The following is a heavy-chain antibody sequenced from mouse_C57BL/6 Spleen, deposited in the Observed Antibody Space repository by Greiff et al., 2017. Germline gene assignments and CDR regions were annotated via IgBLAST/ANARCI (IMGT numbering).Heavy chain of an antibody. CDR1: GFNIKDDY. V-gene: IGHV14-4*01. J-gene: IGHJ4*01. CDR2: IDPENGDT. D-gene: IGHD2-5*01. Sequence: EVQLQQSGAELVRPGASVKLSCTASGFNIKDDYMHWVKQRPEQGLEWIGWIDPENGDTEYASKFQGKATITADTSSNTAYLQLSSLTSEDTAVYCWTYSIYVGYALDYWGQGTSVTVSS. CDR3: TYSIYVGYALDY.